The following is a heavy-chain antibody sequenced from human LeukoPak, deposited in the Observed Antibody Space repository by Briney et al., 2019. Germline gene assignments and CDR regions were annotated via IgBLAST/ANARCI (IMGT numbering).Heavy chain of an antibody. Sequence: GGSLRLSCAASGFTFSSHGMHWVRQAPGKGLEWVAFIRYDGSNKKYADSVKGRFTISRGNSKNTLYLQMNSLRAEDTAVYHCAKSSGGFGELNLVRYHYMDVWGKGTTVTISS. D-gene: IGHD3-10*01. CDR3: AKSSGGFGELNLVRYHYMDV. J-gene: IGHJ6*03. CDR1: GFTFSSHG. CDR2: IRYDGSNK. V-gene: IGHV3-30*02.